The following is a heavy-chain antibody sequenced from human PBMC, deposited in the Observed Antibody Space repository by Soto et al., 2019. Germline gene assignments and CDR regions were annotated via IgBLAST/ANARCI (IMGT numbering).Heavy chain of an antibody. V-gene: IGHV1-3*01. CDR2: INAGNGNT. CDR3: AREPLTTPQDLAFDY. D-gene: IGHD4-4*01. Sequence: ASVKVSCKASGYTFTSYAMHWVRQAPGQRLEWMGWINAGNGNTKYSQKFQGRVTITRDTSASTAYMELSSLRSEDTAVYYCAREPLTTPQDLAFDYWGQGTLVTVSS. J-gene: IGHJ4*02. CDR1: GYTFTSYA.